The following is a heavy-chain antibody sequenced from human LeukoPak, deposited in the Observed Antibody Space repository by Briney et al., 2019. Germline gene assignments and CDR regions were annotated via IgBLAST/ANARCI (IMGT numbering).Heavy chain of an antibody. CDR2: ISSSSSYI. CDR3: ARSNAAAGTYFDY. Sequence: GGSLRLSCAASGFTFGSYSMNWVRQAPGKGLEWVSSISSSSSYIYYADSVKGRFTISRDNAKNSLYLQMNSLRAEDTAAYYCARSNAAAGTYFDYWGQGTLVTVSS. CDR1: GFTFGSYS. J-gene: IGHJ4*02. V-gene: IGHV3-21*01. D-gene: IGHD6-13*01.